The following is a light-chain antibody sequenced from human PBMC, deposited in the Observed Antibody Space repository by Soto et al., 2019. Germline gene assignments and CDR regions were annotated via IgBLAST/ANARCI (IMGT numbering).Light chain of an antibody. V-gene: IGKV1-5*01. J-gene: IGKJ1*01. Sequence: DIQMTQSPSTLSASVGDRVAITCRASQNINSKLAWYQKKPGKAPKLLISDAYSLESGVPSRFSGSGSGTEFTLTIGGLQPDDFATYYCQQYSTYSWTFGQGTKVEIK. CDR3: QQYSTYSWT. CDR1: QNINSK. CDR2: DAY.